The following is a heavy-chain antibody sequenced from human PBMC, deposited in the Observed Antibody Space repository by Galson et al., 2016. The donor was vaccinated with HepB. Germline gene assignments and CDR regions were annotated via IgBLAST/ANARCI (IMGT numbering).Heavy chain of an antibody. J-gene: IGHJ4*02. CDR2: IGNDGSGT. Sequence: SLRLSCAASGFTFSSYWMHWVRQAPGEGLVWVSRIGNDGSGTDYADSVKGRFIISRHNAKNTLYLQMNSLRAEDTAVYNCARERFNSDYFFDYWGQGTLVTVSS. V-gene: IGHV3-74*01. D-gene: IGHD4-11*01. CDR1: GFTFSSYW. CDR3: ARERFNSDYFFDY.